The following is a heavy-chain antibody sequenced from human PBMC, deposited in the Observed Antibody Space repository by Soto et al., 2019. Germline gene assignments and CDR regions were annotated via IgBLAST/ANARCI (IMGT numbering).Heavy chain of an antibody. Sequence: LSLTCTVSGDSISNSNYYWSWIRQHPGKGLEWIGHIYHSGSTYYNPSLESRLTISVDTSKNQFSLKLRSVTAADTAVYYCARDRYYYDSEGYYYFFDYWGRGTLVTVSS. CDR2: IYHSGST. CDR1: GDSISNSNYY. D-gene: IGHD3-22*01. CDR3: ARDRYYYDSEGYYYFFDY. J-gene: IGHJ4*02. V-gene: IGHV4-31*03.